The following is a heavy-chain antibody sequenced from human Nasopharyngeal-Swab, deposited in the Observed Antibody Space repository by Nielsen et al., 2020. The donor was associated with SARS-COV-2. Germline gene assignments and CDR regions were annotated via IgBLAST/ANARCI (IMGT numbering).Heavy chain of an antibody. V-gene: IGHV3-7*01. CDR3: ARAIRPITYYDILTGYYEYYYYGMDV. CDR1: GFTVSSNY. D-gene: IGHD3-9*01. CDR2: IQQDGSEK. Sequence: GESLKISCAASGFTVSSNYMSWVRQAPGKGLGWVANIQQDGSEKYYVDSVKGRFTISRDNAKNSLYLQMNSLRAEDTAVYYCARAIRPITYYDILTGYYEYYYYGMDVWGQGTTVTVSS. J-gene: IGHJ6*02.